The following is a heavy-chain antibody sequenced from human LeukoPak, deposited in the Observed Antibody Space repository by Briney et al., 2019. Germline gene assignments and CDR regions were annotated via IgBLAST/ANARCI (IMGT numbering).Heavy chain of an antibody. CDR3: ASGPPIDY. J-gene: IGHJ4*02. CDR2: IYHSGST. Sequence: SETLSLTCAVSGGSISSGGYSWSWIRQPPGKGLEWIGYIYHSGSTYYNPSLKSRVTISVDRSKNQFSLKLSSVTAADTAVYYCASGPPIDYWGQGTLVTVSS. CDR1: GGSISSGGYS. V-gene: IGHV4-30-2*01.